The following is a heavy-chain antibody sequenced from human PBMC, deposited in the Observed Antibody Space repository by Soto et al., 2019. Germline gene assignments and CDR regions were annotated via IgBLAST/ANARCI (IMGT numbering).Heavy chain of an antibody. CDR1: GFTFSSYS. CDR3: ARGEAAAGCYYYGMDV. V-gene: IGHV3-21*01. Sequence: PGGSLRLSCAASGFTFSSYSMNWVRQAPGKGLEWVSSISSSSYIYYADSVKGRFTISRDNAKNPLYLQMNSLRAEDTAVYYCARGEAAAGCYYYGMDVWGQGTTVTVSS. J-gene: IGHJ6*02. D-gene: IGHD6-13*01. CDR2: ISSSSYI.